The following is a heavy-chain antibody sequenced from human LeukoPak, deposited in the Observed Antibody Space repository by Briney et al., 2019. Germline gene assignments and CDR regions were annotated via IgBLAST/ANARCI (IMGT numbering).Heavy chain of an antibody. CDR3: ARERVYDYYYYDMDV. CDR1: GFIFTNYE. Sequence: QPGGSLRLSCAASGFIFTNYEMNWVRQAPGKGLEWVSYISSSGSTIYYADSVKGRFTISRDDAKNSLYPQMNSLRVEDTAVYYCARERVYDYYYYDMDVWGKGTTVTVSS. J-gene: IGHJ6*04. D-gene: IGHD6-13*01. V-gene: IGHV3-48*03. CDR2: ISSSGSTI.